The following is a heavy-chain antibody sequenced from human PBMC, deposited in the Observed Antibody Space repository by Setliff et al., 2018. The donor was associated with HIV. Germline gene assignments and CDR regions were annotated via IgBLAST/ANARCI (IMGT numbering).Heavy chain of an antibody. CDR3: ARDKAYYYDSSGSYDAFDI. J-gene: IGHJ3*02. V-gene: IGHV1-18*01. CDR1: GYTFTDYG. CDR2: TSAYNGNT. Sequence: ASVKVSCKASGYTFTDYGISWVRQAPGQGLEWMGWTSAYNGNTNYAQKLQGRVTMTTDTSTSTAYMELRSLRSDDTAVYYCARDKAYYYDSSGSYDAFDIWGQGTMVTVSS. D-gene: IGHD3-22*01.